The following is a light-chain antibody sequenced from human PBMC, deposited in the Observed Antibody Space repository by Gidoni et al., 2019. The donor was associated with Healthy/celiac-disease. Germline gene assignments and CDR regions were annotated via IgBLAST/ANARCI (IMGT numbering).Light chain of an antibody. CDR1: SSDVGGYNY. Sequence: QSALTQPLSVSGSPGQPVTIACTGTSSDVGGYNYASWYQQQPGKAPKLMIYDVSRRPAGVPDRFSGSKSGNTASLTISGLQAEDEADYYCCSYAGSYTLVFGGGTKLTVL. J-gene: IGLJ2*01. CDR2: DVS. V-gene: IGLV2-11*01. CDR3: CSYAGSYTLV.